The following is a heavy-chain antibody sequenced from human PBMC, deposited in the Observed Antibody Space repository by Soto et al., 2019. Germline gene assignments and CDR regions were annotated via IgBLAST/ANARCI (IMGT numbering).Heavy chain of an antibody. D-gene: IGHD2-2*03. CDR3: AAEAMDNYFDY. Sequence: ASVKVSCKVSGYTLTELSMHWVRQAPGKGLEWMGGFDPGDGETIYAQKFQERVTRTEDTSTSTAYMELSSLRSEDTAVYYCAAEAMDNYFDYWGQGTLVTVSS. CDR1: GYTLTELS. V-gene: IGHV1-24*01. J-gene: IGHJ4*02. CDR2: FDPGDGET.